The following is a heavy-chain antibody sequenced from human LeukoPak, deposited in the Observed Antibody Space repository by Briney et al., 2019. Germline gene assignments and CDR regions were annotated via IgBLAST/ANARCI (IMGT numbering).Heavy chain of an antibody. CDR2: ISNRGTTI. CDR1: GFTFSDYF. CDR3: GRAKEDYSGYGTYEQYYYFYMDV. Sequence: GGSLRLSCAASGFTFSDYFMSWIRQAPGKGPEWVSYISNRGTTIYYADSVKGRFTVSRDNAKNSLHLHMNSLRAEDTAVYYCGRAKEDYSGYGTYEQYYYFYMDVWGKGTTVTVSS. V-gene: IGHV3-11*01. J-gene: IGHJ6*03. D-gene: IGHD5-12*01.